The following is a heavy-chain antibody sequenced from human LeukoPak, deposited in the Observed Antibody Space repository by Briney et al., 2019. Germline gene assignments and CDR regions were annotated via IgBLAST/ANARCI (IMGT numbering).Heavy chain of an antibody. CDR3: ARAEGDYGDYVQFGAEYFQH. D-gene: IGHD4-17*01. CDR2: INPNSGGT. CDR1: GYTFTGYY. V-gene: IGHV1-2*02. Sequence: ASVKVSCKASGYTFTGYYMNWVRQAPGQGLEWMGWINPNSGGTNYAQKFQGRVTMTRDTSISTAYMELSRLRSDDTAVYYCARAEGDYGDYVQFGAEYFQHWGQGTLVTVSS. J-gene: IGHJ1*01.